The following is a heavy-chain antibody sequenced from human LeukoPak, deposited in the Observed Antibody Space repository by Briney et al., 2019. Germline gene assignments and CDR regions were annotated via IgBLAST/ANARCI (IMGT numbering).Heavy chain of an antibody. D-gene: IGHD6-13*01. CDR2: ISAYNGNT. Sequence: ASVKVSCEASGYTFTSYGISWVRQAPGQGLEWMGWISAYNGNTNYAQKLQGRVTMTTDTSTSTAYMELRSLRSDDTAVYYCARSVRSGGWWVDYFDYWGQGTLVTVSS. V-gene: IGHV1-18*04. CDR3: ARSVRSGGWWVDYFDY. J-gene: IGHJ4*02. CDR1: GYTFTSYG.